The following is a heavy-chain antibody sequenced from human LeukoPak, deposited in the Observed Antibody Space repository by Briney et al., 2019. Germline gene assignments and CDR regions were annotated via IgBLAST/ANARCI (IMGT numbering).Heavy chain of an antibody. Sequence: ASVKVSCTASGYTFTGYYMHWVRQAPGQGLEWVGWINPNNGGTNYAQKFQGRVTMTRDTSISTAYMELSRLRSDDTAVYFCATNFAVAGTDYYYYGMDVWGQGTTVTVSS. D-gene: IGHD6-19*01. CDR3: ATNFAVAGTDYYYYGMDV. V-gene: IGHV1-2*02. CDR2: INPNNGGT. CDR1: GYTFTGYY. J-gene: IGHJ6*02.